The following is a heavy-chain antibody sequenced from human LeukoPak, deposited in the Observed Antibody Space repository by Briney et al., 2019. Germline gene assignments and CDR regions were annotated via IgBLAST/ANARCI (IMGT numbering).Heavy chain of an antibody. Sequence: PGGSLRLSCAASGFTFSSAWMSWVRQAPGKGLEWVGRIKSKTDGGTTDYAAPVKGRFTISRDDSKNTLYLQMNSLKTEDTAVYYCTSYPSYYGSGSRLYYLDYWGQGTLVTVSS. CDR1: GFTFSSAW. J-gene: IGHJ4*02. V-gene: IGHV3-15*01. D-gene: IGHD3-10*01. CDR2: IKSKTDGGTT. CDR3: TSYPSYYGSGSRLYYLDY.